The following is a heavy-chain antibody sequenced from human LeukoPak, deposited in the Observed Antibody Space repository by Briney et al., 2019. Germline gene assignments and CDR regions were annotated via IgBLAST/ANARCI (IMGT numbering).Heavy chain of an antibody. Sequence: GGSLRLSCAASEFSVGSNYMTWVRQAPGKGLEWASVIYSGGSTYYADSVKGRFTISRDNSKNTLYLQMNSLRAEDTAVYYCGSSSWYRANFDYWGQGTLVTVSS. J-gene: IGHJ4*02. V-gene: IGHV3-53*01. CDR3: GSSSWYRANFDY. CDR2: IYSGGST. CDR1: EFSVGSNY. D-gene: IGHD6-13*01.